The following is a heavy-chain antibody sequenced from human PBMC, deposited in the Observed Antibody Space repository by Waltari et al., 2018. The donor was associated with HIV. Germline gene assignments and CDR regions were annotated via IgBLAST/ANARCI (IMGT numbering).Heavy chain of an antibody. CDR1: DFSFGSFW. CDR3: ATNGDWSFDV. CDR2: IQPAGNEK. Sequence: DGQLMESGGGLVQPGGSLRLSCVGTDFSFGSFWMTWVRQAPGKGLEWVANIQPAGNEKYYVDSVKGRFTVSRDNARNSLYLDMDNMRAEDTAMYYCATNGDWSFDVWGXG. J-gene: IGHJ3*01. V-gene: IGHV3-7*03. D-gene: IGHD3-9*01.